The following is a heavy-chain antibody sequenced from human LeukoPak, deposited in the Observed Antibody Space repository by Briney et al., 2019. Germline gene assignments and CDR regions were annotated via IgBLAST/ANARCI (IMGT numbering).Heavy chain of an antibody. Sequence: SETLSLTCTVSGGPISSYYWSWIRQPPGKGLEWIGEINHSGSTNYNPSLKSRVTISVDTSKNQFSLKLSSVTAADTAVYYCARDYMVRGVIITNNWFDPWGQGTLVTVSS. CDR3: ARDYMVRGVIITNNWFDP. CDR1: GGPISSYY. J-gene: IGHJ5*02. D-gene: IGHD3-10*01. CDR2: INHSGST. V-gene: IGHV4-34*01.